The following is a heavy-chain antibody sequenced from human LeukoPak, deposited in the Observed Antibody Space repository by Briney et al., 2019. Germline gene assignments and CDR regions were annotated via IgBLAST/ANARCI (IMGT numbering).Heavy chain of an antibody. D-gene: IGHD1-26*01. CDR2: IIPIFGTA. CDR1: GGTFSSYA. V-gene: IGHV1-69*13. CDR3: ARVGGAQYYYYYYMDV. Sequence: GASVKVSCKASGGTFSSYAISWVRQAPGQGLEWMGGIIPIFGTANYAQKFQGRVTITADESTSTAYMELSSLRSEDTAVYYCARVGGAQYYYYYYMDVWGKGTTVTVSS. J-gene: IGHJ6*03.